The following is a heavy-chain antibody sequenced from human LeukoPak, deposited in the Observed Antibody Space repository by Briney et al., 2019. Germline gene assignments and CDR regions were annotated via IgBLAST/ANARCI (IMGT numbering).Heavy chain of an antibody. J-gene: IGHJ4*02. V-gene: IGHV4-38-2*02. Sequence: PSETLSLTCTVSGYSIRSGYYWGWILQPPGKEMEWIGSIYHSGNTYYNPSLKSRVIMSVDTSKNQFSLKLSSVTAADTAVYYCARGPGGAAGVYFDYWGQGTLVAVSS. CDR3: ARGPGGAAGVYFDY. CDR1: GYSIRSGYY. D-gene: IGHD2-15*01. CDR2: IYHSGNT.